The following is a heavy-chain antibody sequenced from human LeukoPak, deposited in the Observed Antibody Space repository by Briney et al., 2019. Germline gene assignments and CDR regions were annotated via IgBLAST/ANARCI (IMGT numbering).Heavy chain of an antibody. J-gene: IGHJ6*04. Sequence: PSETLSLTCAVYGGSFSGYYWSWIRQPPGKGLEWIGEINHSGSTNYNPSLKSRVTISLDTSKNQFSLKLSSVTAADTAVYYCARLRGVYSGYDSVWGKGTTVTVSS. CDR2: INHSGST. CDR3: ARLRGVYSGYDSV. V-gene: IGHV4-34*01. D-gene: IGHD5-12*01. CDR1: GGSFSGYY.